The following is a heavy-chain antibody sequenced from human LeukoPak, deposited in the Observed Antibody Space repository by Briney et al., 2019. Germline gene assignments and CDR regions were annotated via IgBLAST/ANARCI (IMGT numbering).Heavy chain of an antibody. Sequence: PSETLSLTCTVSGGSISSYYWSWIRQPPGKGLEWIGRIYTSGSTNYNPSLKSRVTMSVDTSKNQFSLRLSSVTAADTAVYYCARDHRAGIVDYWGQGTLVTVSS. CDR3: ARDHRAGIVDY. D-gene: IGHD1-1*01. J-gene: IGHJ4*02. V-gene: IGHV4-4*07. CDR1: GGSISSYY. CDR2: IYTSGST.